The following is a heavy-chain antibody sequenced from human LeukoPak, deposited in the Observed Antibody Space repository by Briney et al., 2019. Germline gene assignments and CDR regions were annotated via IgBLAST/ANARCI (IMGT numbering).Heavy chain of an antibody. J-gene: IGHJ4*02. V-gene: IGHV4-39*07. D-gene: IGHD3-10*01. CDR2: IYYSGST. CDR3: ARDARVQKWFGELLKTTTYYFDY. CDR1: GGSISSSNFY. Sequence: SETLSLTCTDSGGSISSSNFYWGWIRQPPGKGLEWIGSIYYSGSTYYNPSLKSRVSISVDTSKNQFSLKLSSVTAADTAVYYCARDARVQKWFGELLKTTTYYFDYWGQGTLVTVSS.